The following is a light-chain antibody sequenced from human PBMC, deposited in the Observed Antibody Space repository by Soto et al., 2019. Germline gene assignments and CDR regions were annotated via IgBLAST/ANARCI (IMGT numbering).Light chain of an antibody. CDR1: QSISSW. Sequence: DIQMTQSPSTLSASVGDRVTITCRASQSISSWLAWYQQKPGKAPKLLIYDASSLESGVPSSFSGSGSGTEFTLTISSLQPDDFATYYCQQYNSYWLTFGGGTKVEIK. CDR3: QQYNSYWLT. V-gene: IGKV1-5*01. J-gene: IGKJ4*01. CDR2: DAS.